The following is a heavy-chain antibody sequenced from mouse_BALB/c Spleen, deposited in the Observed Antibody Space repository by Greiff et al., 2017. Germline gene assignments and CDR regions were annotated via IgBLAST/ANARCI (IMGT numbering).Heavy chain of an antibody. CDR2: ISSGSSTI. CDR1: GFTFSSFG. CDR3: ARWSRYGNYEDYFDY. Sequence: EVQRVESGGGLVQPGGSRKLSCAASGFTFSSFGMHWVRQAPEKGLEWVAYISSGSSTIYYADTVKGRFTISRDNPKNTLFLQMTSLRSEDTAMYYCARWSRYGNYEDYFDYWGQGTTLTVSS. D-gene: IGHD2-10*02. V-gene: IGHV5-17*02. J-gene: IGHJ2*01.